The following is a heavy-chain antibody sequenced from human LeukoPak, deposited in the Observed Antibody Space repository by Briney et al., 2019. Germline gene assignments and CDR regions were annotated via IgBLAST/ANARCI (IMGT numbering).Heavy chain of an antibody. V-gene: IGHV4-39*07. CDR1: GGSISSSSYY. D-gene: IGHD5-24*01. Sequence: SETLSLTCTVSGGSISSSSYYWGWIRQPPGKGLEWIGSIYYSGSTYYNPSLKSRVTISVDTSKNQFSLKLSSVTAADTAVYYCARDQKDGYKVVWFDPWGQGTLVTVSS. CDR2: IYYSGST. CDR3: ARDQKDGYKVVWFDP. J-gene: IGHJ5*02.